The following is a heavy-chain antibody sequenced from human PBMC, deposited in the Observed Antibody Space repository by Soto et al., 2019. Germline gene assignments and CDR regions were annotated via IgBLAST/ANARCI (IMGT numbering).Heavy chain of an antibody. CDR2: IFYSGSSGST. V-gene: IGHV4-59*01. D-gene: IGHD2-21*02. Sequence: LTCSVSCASISSYYSSWIRQPPGKGLEWIGYIFYSGSSGSTNYNPSLKSRVTISVDTSKNQFSLKLSSVTAADTAVYYCARTALGWLDPWGQGTLVTVSS. J-gene: IGHJ5*02. CDR1: CASISSYY. CDR3: ARTALGWLDP.